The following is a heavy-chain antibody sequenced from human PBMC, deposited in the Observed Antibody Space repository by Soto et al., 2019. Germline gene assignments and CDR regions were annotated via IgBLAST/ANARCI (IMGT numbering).Heavy chain of an antibody. CDR1: GGSISTSNYY. J-gene: IGHJ4*02. V-gene: IGHV4-39*01. CDR3: ARLVFGGNSDC. Sequence: QLQLQESGPGLVKPSETLSLTCTASGGSISTSNYYWGRIRQPPGKGLVWIGSIYYSGSTYYNPSLKSRVTVSVDKSKNQFSLILTSVTAPGTAVYYFARLVFGGNSDCWGQGTLVTVSS. CDR2: IYYSGST. D-gene: IGHD3-16*01.